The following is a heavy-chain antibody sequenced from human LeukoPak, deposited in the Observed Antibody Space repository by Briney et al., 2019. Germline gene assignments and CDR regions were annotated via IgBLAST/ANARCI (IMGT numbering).Heavy chain of an antibody. CDR1: GFTFSSYA. D-gene: IGHD3-10*01. CDR2: ISGSGGST. V-gene: IGHV3-23*01. Sequence: GGSLRLSCAASGFTFSSYAMSWVRQAPGKGLEWVSAISGSGGSTYYADSVKGRFTIFRDNSKNTLYLQMNSLRAEDTAVYYCAKGGIGDMIHYWGQGTLVTVSS. J-gene: IGHJ4*02. CDR3: AKGGIGDMIHY.